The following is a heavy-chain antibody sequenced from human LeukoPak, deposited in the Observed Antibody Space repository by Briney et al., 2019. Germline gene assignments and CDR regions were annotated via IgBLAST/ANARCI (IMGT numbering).Heavy chain of an antibody. CDR3: ARRAGAYSHPYDY. V-gene: IGHV3-15*01. Sequence: AGGSLRLSCAASGFTFSNAWMSWVRQAPGKGLEWVCRIKSKTDGGTTDYAAPVKGSFTISRDDSKNTLYLHMNSLKTEDTAVYYCARRAGAYSHPYDYWGQGTLVTVSS. J-gene: IGHJ4*02. CDR1: GFTFSNAW. D-gene: IGHD4/OR15-4a*01. CDR2: IKSKTDGGTT.